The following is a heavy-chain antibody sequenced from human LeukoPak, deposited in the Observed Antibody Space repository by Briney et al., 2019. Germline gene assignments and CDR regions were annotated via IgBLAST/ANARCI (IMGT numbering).Heavy chain of an antibody. CDR3: ARGGERYCSSTSCSLDY. V-gene: IGHV4-61*02. J-gene: IGHJ4*02. D-gene: IGHD2-2*01. CDR2: IYTSGST. CDR1: GGSISSGSYY. Sequence: SETLSLTCTVSGGSISSGSYYWSWIRQPAGKGLEWIGRIYTSGSTNYTPSLKSRVTISVDTSKNQFSLKLSSVTAADTAVYYCARGGERYCSSTSCSLDYWGQGTPVTVSS.